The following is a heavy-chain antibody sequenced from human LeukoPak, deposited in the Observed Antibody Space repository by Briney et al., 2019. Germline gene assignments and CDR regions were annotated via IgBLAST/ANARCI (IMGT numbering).Heavy chain of an antibody. CDR3: ERGANAGGNGYRLTDY. CDR1: GFTFSRYS. D-gene: IGHD2-15*01. J-gene: IGHJ4*02. V-gene: IGHV3-48*01. CDR2: ISSSSSTI. Sequence: GGSLRLSCEASGFTFSRYSMNWVRQAPGKGLERVSYISSSSSTIYYADSVKGRFTISRDNAEKSLFLQMNSLRAEDTAIYYCERGANAGGNGYRLTDYWGQGTLVAVSS.